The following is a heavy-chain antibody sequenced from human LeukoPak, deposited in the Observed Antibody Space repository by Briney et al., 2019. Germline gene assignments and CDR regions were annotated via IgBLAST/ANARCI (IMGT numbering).Heavy chain of an antibody. V-gene: IGHV4-34*01. CDR2: INPSRNT. D-gene: IGHD6-19*01. CDR1: GGSFSGYY. J-gene: IGHJ4*02. CDR3: ARDTGYSSGWPMNPFDY. Sequence: SETLSLTCAVFGGSFSGYYWNWIRQPPGKGLEWIGQINPSRNTNYNPSLKSRVTISVDTSKNQFSLKLSSVTAADTAVYYCARDTGYSSGWPMNPFDYWGQGTLVTVSS.